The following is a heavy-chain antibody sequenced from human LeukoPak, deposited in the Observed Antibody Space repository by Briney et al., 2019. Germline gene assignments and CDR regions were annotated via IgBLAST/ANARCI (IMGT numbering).Heavy chain of an antibody. CDR3: ARRRDLGQIDY. CDR2: VYTSGSP. D-gene: IGHD7-27*01. CDR1: GASINTYY. Sequence: SETLSLTCNVSGASINTYYWSWIRQSAGGGLEFIGRVYTSGSPDYNPSLKSRVTISVDTSKNQFSLKLSSVTAADTVVYYCARRRDLGQIDYWGQGTLVTVSS. J-gene: IGHJ4*02. V-gene: IGHV4-4*07.